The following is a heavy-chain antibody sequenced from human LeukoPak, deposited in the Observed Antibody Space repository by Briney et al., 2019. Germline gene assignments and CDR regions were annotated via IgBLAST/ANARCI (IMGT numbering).Heavy chain of an antibody. CDR3: ARRPVTTFGAFDI. J-gene: IGHJ3*02. V-gene: IGHV4-34*01. CDR1: GGSFSGYY. CDR2: INHSGST. D-gene: IGHD3-16*01. Sequence: SETLSLTCAVYGGSFSGYYWSWIRQPPGKGLEWIGEINHSGSTNYNPSLKSRVTISVDTSKNQFSLKLSSVTAADTAVYYCARRPVTTFGAFDIWGQGTMVTVSS.